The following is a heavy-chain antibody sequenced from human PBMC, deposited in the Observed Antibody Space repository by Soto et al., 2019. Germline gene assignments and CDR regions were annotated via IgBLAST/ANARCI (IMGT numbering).Heavy chain of an antibody. CDR3: ARTTPDYGDTNSDFDY. CDR2: IYYSGNT. J-gene: IGHJ4*02. Sequence: QVQLQESGPGLVKPSQTLSLTCSVSGDSISSGYYYWSWIRQPPGQGLEWIGYIYYSGNTCYNPSLKSRLTLSVDTSKNQFSLYLSSVTAADTAIYYYARTTPDYGDTNSDFDYWGQGTLVTVSS. V-gene: IGHV4-30-4*01. CDR1: GDSISSGYYY. D-gene: IGHD4-17*01.